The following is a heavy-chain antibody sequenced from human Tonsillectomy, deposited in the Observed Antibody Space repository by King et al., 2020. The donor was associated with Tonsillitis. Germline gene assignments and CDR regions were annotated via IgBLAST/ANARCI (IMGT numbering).Heavy chain of an antibody. D-gene: IGHD3-9*01. CDR1: GFTFSSYG. V-gene: IGHV3-33*05. CDR2: ISYDGSNK. Sequence: VQLVESGGGVVQPGRSLRLSCAASGFTFSSYGMHWVRQAPGKGLEWVAVISYDGSNKYYADSVKGRFTISRDNSKITLYLQMNSLRAEDTAVYYCARGAGLRYFDWLLYFNYWGQGTLVTVSS. J-gene: IGHJ4*02. CDR3: ARGAGLRYFDWLLYFNY.